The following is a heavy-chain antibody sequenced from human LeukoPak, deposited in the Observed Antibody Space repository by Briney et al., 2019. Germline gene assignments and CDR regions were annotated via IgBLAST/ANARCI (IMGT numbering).Heavy chain of an antibody. CDR3: STDPRLLTY. V-gene: IGHV3-11*01. D-gene: IGHD2-8*01. CDR1: GFSFSDSY. CDR2: ISPSSHDI. Sequence: GGSLRLSCVVSGFSFSDSYMTWLRQTPGKGLESLAYISPSSHDIYYADSVKGRFTISRDNARTSLYLQMNSLGPDNTALYYCSTDPRLLTYWGHGTLVTVSS. J-gene: IGHJ4*01.